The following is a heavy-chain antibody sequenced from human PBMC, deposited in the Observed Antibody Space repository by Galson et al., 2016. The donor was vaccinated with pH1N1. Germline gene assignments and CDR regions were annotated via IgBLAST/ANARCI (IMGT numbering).Heavy chain of an antibody. CDR3: TTDPWITKN. V-gene: IGHV3-49*04. Sequence: SLRLSCAASGFSFAAYAMSWVRQAPGKGLEWLGFVRGKTYGGTTDYAASVKGRFTISRDDSKSIAYLQMSSLKTEDTGVYYCTTDPWITKNWGQGTLVTVSS. CDR1: GFSFAAYA. J-gene: IGHJ4*02. CDR2: VRGKTYGGTT. D-gene: IGHD2-2*03.